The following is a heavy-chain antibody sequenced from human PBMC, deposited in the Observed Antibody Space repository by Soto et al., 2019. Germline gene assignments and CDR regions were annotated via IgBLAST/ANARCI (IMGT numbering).Heavy chain of an antibody. D-gene: IGHD6-19*01. CDR1: GYTFTSYG. CDR2: ISAYNGNT. V-gene: IGHV1-18*04. J-gene: IGHJ6*02. Sequence: ASVKVSCKASGYTFTSYGISWVRQAPGQGLEWMGWISAYNGNTNYAQKLQGRVTMTTDTSTSTAYMELRSLRSDDTAVYYCARALVRGRVSGSGWSGTLYGYYYYYGMDVWGQGTTVTVSS. CDR3: ARALVRGRVSGSGWSGTLYGYYYYYGMDV.